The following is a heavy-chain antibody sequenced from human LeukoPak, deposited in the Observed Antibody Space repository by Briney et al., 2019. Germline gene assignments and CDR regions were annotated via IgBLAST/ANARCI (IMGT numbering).Heavy chain of an antibody. J-gene: IGHJ5*02. CDR2: IYPGDSDT. CDR1: GYSFTSYW. CDR3: ARRYCSGGSCYSNWFDP. Sequence: NRGESLKISCKGSGYSFTSYWIGWVRQMPGKGLEWMGIIYPGDSDTRYSPSFQGQVTISADKSISTAYLQWSSLKASDTAMYYCARRYCSGGSCYSNWFDPWGQGTLVTVSS. D-gene: IGHD2-15*01. V-gene: IGHV5-51*01.